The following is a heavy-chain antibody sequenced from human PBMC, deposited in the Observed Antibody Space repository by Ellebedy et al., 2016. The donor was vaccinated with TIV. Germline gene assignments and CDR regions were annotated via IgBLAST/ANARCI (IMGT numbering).Heavy chain of an antibody. J-gene: IGHJ6*02. Sequence: ASVKVSCKASGGTFSSYAISWVRQAPGQGLEWMGGIIPIFGTANYAQKFQGRVTITADESTSTAYMELSSLRSEDTAVYYCARYEGIVVVDRGMDVWGQGTTVTVSS. D-gene: IGHD3-22*01. CDR2: IIPIFGTA. CDR3: ARYEGIVVVDRGMDV. V-gene: IGHV1-69*13. CDR1: GGTFSSYA.